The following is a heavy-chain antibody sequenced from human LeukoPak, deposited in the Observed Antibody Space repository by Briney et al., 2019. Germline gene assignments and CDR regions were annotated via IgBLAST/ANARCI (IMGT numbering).Heavy chain of an antibody. J-gene: IGHJ6*03. V-gene: IGHV1-18*01. CDR1: GYTLTSYG. Sequence: GASVKVSCKASGYTLTSYGISWVRQAPGQGLEWMGWISAYNGNTRYAQKLQGRVTMTTDSSTSTAYMELRSLRSDDTAVYYCARGPIIDIVVIPAAADYYYMDVWGKGTTVTVSS. D-gene: IGHD2-2*01. CDR3: ARGPIIDIVVIPAAADYYYMDV. CDR2: ISAYNGNT.